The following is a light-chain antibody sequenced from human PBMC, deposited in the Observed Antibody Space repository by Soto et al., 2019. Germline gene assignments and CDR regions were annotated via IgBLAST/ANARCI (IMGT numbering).Light chain of an antibody. CDR2: GAS. CDR1: QSVSSN. CDR3: QQYNDWPPKQYT. V-gene: IGKV3-15*01. Sequence: IVMTQSPATLSVSPGERATLSCRASQSVSSNLAWYQQKPGQAHRLLIYGASTRATGIPARFSGSGSGTEFSLTISSLQSEDFAVYYCQQYNDWPPKQYTFGQGTKLQIK. J-gene: IGKJ2*01.